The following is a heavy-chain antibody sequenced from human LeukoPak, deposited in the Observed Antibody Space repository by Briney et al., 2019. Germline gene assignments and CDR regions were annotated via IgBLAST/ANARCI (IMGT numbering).Heavy chain of an antibody. V-gene: IGHV3-30*04. D-gene: IGHD3-16*02. CDR2: ISYDGSNK. J-gene: IGHJ4*02. CDR3: AKDARVTFGGVIVPVRAQPNFDY. Sequence: GGSPRLSCVASGFNMSPYAMHWVRQAPGKGLEWVAVISYDGSNKYYADSVKGRFTISRDNSKNTLYLQMNSLRAEDTAVYYCAKDARVTFGGVIVPVRAQPNFDYWGQGTLVTVSS. CDR1: GFNMSPYA.